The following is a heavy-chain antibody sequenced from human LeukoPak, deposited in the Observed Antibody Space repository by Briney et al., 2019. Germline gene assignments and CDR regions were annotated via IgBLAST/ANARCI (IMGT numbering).Heavy chain of an antibody. D-gene: IGHD1-1*01. Sequence: VQPGGSLRLSCAAAGFAFSSNALSWVRQAPGGGLDWVSSISVSSTTYYLDSVKGRFTIPRDNSNNALFLQMNSLRVEDTALYYCAKCNLDNCREGFHIWGQGTMVTVSS. CDR2: ISVSSTT. CDR3: AKCNLDNCREGFHI. J-gene: IGHJ3*02. V-gene: IGHV3-23*01. CDR1: GFAFSSNA.